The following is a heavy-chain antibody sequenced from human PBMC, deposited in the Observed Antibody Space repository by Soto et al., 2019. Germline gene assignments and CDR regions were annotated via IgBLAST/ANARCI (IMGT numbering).Heavy chain of an antibody. CDR1: GDSITFYY. J-gene: IGHJ5*02. CDR2: VYYNGDT. V-gene: IGHV4-59*01. D-gene: IGHD1-1*01. Sequence: SETLSLTCTVSGDSITFYYWNWIRQAPGKGLEWIGNVYYNGDTNYNPSLKSRVTISLDTSKNEVSLRIEFVTPADTAFYYCARDPSGDRNWFDPWGQGALVTVSS. CDR3: ARDPSGDRNWFDP.